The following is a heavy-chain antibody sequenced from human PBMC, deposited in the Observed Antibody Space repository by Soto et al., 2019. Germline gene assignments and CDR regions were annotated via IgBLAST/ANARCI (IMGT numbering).Heavy chain of an antibody. V-gene: IGHV4-30-2*01. CDR3: ASAGGLGAVAADY. J-gene: IGHJ4*02. CDR1: GGSIRSGGYS. CDR2: IYHSGST. Sequence: QLQLQESGSGLVKPSQTLSLTCAVSGGSIRSGGYSWSWIRQPPGKGLEWIGYIYHSGSTYYNPSLKSRVTISVDRSKNQFSLKLSSVTVADTSVYYCASAGGLGAVAADYWGQGTLVTVSS. D-gene: IGHD6-19*01.